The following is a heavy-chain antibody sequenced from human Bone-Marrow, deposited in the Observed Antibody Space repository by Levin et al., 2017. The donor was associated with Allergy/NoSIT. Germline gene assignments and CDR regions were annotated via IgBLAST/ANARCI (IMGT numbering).Heavy chain of an antibody. J-gene: IGHJ4*02. CDR2: IKSKADGGTI. D-gene: IGHD6-13*01. CDR1: GFSFTNAW. Sequence: GGSLRLSCAASGFSFTNAWMNWVRQAPGKGLEWVGRIKSKADGGTIDYAAPVKGRFTISRDDSKNTLSLQMNSLKTEDTAVYYCATHQLVRIAPGCWGQGALVTVSS. V-gene: IGHV3-15*01. CDR3: ATHQLVRIAPGC.